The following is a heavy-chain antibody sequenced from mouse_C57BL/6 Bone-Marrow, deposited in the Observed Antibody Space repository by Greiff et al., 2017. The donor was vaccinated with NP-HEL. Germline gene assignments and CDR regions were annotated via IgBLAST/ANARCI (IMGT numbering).Heavy chain of an antibody. CDR2: ISSGGDYI. J-gene: IGHJ4*01. D-gene: IGHD1-1*01. Sequence: EVQRVESGEGLVKPGGSLKLSCAASGFTFSSYAMSWVRQTPETRLEWVAYISSGGDYIYYADTVKGRFTISRDNARNTLYLQMSSLKSEDTAMYYCTRVITTDAMDYWGQGTSVTVSA. CDR1: GFTFSSYA. V-gene: IGHV5-9-1*02. CDR3: TRVITTDAMDY.